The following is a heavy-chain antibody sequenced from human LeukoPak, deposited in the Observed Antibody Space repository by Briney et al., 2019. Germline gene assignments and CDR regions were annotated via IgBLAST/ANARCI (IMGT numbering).Heavy chain of an antibody. CDR1: GFTFSSYS. CDR2: ISSSSSYI. J-gene: IGHJ6*04. V-gene: IGHV3-21*01. CDR3: ARDITRIGPIVVVPAAIMV. D-gene: IGHD2-2*01. Sequence: PGGSLRLSCAASGFTFSSYSMNWVRKAPGKGLEWVSSISSSSSYIYYADSVKGRFTISRDNAKNSLYLQMNSLRAEDTAVYYCARDITRIGPIVVVPAAIMVWGKGTTVTVSS.